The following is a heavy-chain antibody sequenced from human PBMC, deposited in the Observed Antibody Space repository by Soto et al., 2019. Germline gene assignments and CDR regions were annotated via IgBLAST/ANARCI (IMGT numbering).Heavy chain of an antibody. CDR3: ARGRYGDY. D-gene: IGHD1-1*01. CDR2: ISAHNGNT. CDR1: GYALTTYG. J-gene: IGHJ4*02. Sequence: QVHLVQSGAEVKKPGASVKVSCKGSGYALTTYGITWVRQAPGQGLEWMGWISAHNGNTNNAQKHQGRVTVTRDTDTSTAYMELRSLRSDDTAVYYCARGRYGDYWGQGALVTVSS. V-gene: IGHV1-18*01.